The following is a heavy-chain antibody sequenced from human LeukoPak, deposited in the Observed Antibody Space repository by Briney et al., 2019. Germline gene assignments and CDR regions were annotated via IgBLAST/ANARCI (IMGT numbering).Heavy chain of an antibody. Sequence: PGGSLRLSCAASGFTFSSYAMSWVRQAPGKGLEWVSAISGSGGSTYYADPVKGRFTISRDNSKNTLYLQMNSLRAEDTAVYYCAKFHRVVPAAPRVDYFDYWGQGTLVTVSS. CDR1: GFTFSSYA. CDR2: ISGSGGST. J-gene: IGHJ4*02. CDR3: AKFHRVVPAAPRVDYFDY. D-gene: IGHD2-2*01. V-gene: IGHV3-23*01.